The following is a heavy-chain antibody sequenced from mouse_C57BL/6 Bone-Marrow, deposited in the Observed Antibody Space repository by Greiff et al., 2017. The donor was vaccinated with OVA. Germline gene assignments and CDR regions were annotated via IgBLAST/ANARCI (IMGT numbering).Heavy chain of an antibody. CDR2: IYPGDGDT. D-gene: IGHD3-3*01. CDR3: ARGGQGDYFDY. CDR1: GYAFSSSW. V-gene: IGHV1-82*01. Sequence: VQLQQSGPELVKPGASVKISCKASGYAFSSSWMNWVKQRPGKGLEWIGRIYPGDGDTNYNGKFKGKATLTADKSSSTAYMQLSSLTAEDSAVYFCARGGQGDYFDYWGQGTTLTVSS. J-gene: IGHJ2*01.